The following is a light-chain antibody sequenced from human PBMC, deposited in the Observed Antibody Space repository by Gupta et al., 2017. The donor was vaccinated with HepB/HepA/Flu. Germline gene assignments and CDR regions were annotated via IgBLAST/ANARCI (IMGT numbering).Light chain of an antibody. Sequence: IHMTQSPPFLSASVVDRVTITCRASQGIRNDLGWYQQQPEKAPKLLIYAASSLQSGVPSRFSDSGSGKDFTLTISSLQPEDFATYYCLQDYNYPPFGQGTKLEIK. CDR3: LQDYNYPP. CDR2: AAS. J-gene: IGKJ2*01. CDR1: QGIRND. V-gene: IGKV1-6*01.